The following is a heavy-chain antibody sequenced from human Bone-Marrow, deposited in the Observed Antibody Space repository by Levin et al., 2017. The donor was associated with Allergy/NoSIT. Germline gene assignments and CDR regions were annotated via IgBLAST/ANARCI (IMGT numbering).Heavy chain of an antibody. D-gene: IGHD6-19*01. CDR2: IYYSGST. CDR1: GGSISSYF. J-gene: IGHJ4*02. Sequence: PSETLSLTCTVSGGSISSYFWSWIRQPPGKGLEWIGYIYYSGSTSYNPSLKSRVTISVDTYRNQFYLKLTSVTAADTAVYYCARHRDIAVAGNFDYWGQGTLVTVSS. CDR3: ARHRDIAVAGNFDY. V-gene: IGHV4-59*08.